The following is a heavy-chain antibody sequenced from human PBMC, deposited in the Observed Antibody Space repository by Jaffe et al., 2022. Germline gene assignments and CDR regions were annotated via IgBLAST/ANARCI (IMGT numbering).Heavy chain of an antibody. J-gene: IGHJ1*01. Sequence: QVQLVESGGGVVQPGGSLRLSCAASGFTFSSYGMHWVRQAPGKGLEWVAFIRYDGSNKYYADSVKGRFTISRDNSKNTLYLQMNSLRAEDTAVYYCAKDFGLWFSYEYFQHWGQGTLVTVSS. D-gene: IGHD3-10*01. V-gene: IGHV3-30*02. CDR1: GFTFSSYG. CDR2: IRYDGSNK. CDR3: AKDFGLWFSYEYFQH.